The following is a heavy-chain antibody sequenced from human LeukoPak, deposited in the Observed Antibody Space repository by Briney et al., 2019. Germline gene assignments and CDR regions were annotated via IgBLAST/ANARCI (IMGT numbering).Heavy chain of an antibody. Sequence: PGGSLRLSCAASGFTFSSYGMQWVRQAPGKGLEWVAVIWYDGSNKYYADSVKGRFTISRDNSKNTLYLQMNSLRAEDTAVYYCAREGDFGEIDFDYWGQGTLVTVSS. V-gene: IGHV3-33*01. J-gene: IGHJ4*02. CDR2: IWYDGSNK. CDR1: GFTFSSYG. D-gene: IGHD3-10*01. CDR3: AREGDFGEIDFDY.